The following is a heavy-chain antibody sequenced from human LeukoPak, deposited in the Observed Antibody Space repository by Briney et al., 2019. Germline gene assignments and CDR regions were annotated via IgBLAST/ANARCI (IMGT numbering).Heavy chain of an antibody. Sequence: SVKVSCKASGGTFSIYAISWVRQAPGQGLEWMGRIIPIFGTANYAQKFQGRVTITADKSTSTAYMELSSLRSEDTAVYYCASALNHIVVVTAIDAFDIWGQGTMVTVSS. J-gene: IGHJ3*02. CDR1: GGTFSIYA. CDR2: IIPIFGTA. V-gene: IGHV1-69*06. D-gene: IGHD2-21*02. CDR3: ASALNHIVVVTAIDAFDI.